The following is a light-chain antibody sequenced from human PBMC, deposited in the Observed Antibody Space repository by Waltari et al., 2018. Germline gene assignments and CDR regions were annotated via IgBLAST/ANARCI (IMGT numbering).Light chain of an antibody. Sequence: DIVMTQSPATLSVSPGERATLSCRASKTVYNNLAWYQQKPRQAPRPLIYGASTRATGVPARFSGGGSGTVFTLTINSLQSEDFAVYYCRQYNKWPPLTFGQGTKVEIK. CDR2: GAS. CDR3: RQYNKWPPLT. J-gene: IGKJ1*01. V-gene: IGKV3-15*01. CDR1: KTVYNN.